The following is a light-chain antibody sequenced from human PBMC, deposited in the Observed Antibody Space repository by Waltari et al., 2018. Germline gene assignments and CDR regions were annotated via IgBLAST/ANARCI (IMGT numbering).Light chain of an antibody. V-gene: IGKV1-39*01. CDR3: QQSYSTRWT. CDR2: AAT. Sequence: DIQMTQSPSSLSASVGDRVTITCRTSQSIDIYLHWYQQKAGKAPRLLIYAATHLQNGVPSRFSGSGSETDFTLTISSLQPEDFATYYYQQSYSTRWTFGQGTVVELK. J-gene: IGKJ1*01. CDR1: QSIDIY.